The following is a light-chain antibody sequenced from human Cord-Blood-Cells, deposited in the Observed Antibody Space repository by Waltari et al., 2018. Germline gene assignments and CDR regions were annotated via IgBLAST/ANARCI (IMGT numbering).Light chain of an antibody. CDR3: CSYAGSSTWV. CDR2: EGS. Sequence: QSALTQPASVSGSPGQSITISCTGTSSDVGSYNLVSWYPQHPGKAPKLMSYEGSKRPSGVSNRFSGSKSGTTASLTISGRQAEDEADYYFCSYAGSSTWVFGGGTKLTVL. CDR1: SSDVGSYNL. V-gene: IGLV2-23*01. J-gene: IGLJ3*02.